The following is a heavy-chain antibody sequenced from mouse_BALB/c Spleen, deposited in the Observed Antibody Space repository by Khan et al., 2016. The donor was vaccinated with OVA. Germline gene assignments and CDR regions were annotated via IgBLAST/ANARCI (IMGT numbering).Heavy chain of an antibody. V-gene: IGHV1-9*01. D-gene: IGHD1-1*01. CDR1: GYTFSSYW. Sequence: QVQLQQPGAELMKPGASVKISCKATGYTFSSYWIEWVKQRPGHGLEWIGEILPGSGRNNYNEKFKGKATFTADTSSNTAYMQLSSLTSEDSAVYYCARGNYDGSSSWFGYWGQGTLVTVSA. CDR2: ILPGSGRN. J-gene: IGHJ3*01. CDR3: ARGNYDGSSSWFGY.